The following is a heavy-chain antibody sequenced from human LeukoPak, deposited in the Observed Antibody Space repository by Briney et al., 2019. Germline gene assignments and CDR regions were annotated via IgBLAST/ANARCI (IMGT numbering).Heavy chain of an antibody. J-gene: IGHJ4*02. Sequence: GGSLRLSCAASGFTFSSYRMNWLRQAPGKGLEWVSYISRSSSNIYYADSVKGRFTISRDNAKNSLYLQMSSLRDEDTAVYYCARDRDWGFDYWGQGTLVTVSS. CDR3: ARDRDWGFDY. CDR1: GFTFSSYR. CDR2: ISRSSSNI. V-gene: IGHV3-48*02. D-gene: IGHD2-21*02.